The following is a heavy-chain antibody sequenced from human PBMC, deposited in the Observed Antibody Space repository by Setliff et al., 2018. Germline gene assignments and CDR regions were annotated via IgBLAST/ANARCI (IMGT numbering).Heavy chain of an antibody. J-gene: IGHJ6*03. D-gene: IGHD1-26*01. V-gene: IGHV1-18*01. CDR3: ARSPPNRGVGQGHYMDV. Sequence: ASVKVSCKTSGYTFNTFGISWVRRAPGQGLDWMGWISPYNGDTKSAQKFQGRVTMTIDTSTSTAYVEVRSLTSDDTAVYYSARSPPNRGVGQGHYMDVWGIGTTVTVSS. CDR1: GYTFNTFG. CDR2: ISPYNGDT.